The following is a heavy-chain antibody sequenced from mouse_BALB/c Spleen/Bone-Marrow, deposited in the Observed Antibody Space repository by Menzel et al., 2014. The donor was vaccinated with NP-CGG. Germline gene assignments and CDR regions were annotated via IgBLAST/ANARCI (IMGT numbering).Heavy chain of an antibody. CDR3: ARGRSYYFDY. CDR1: GYAFASHN. V-gene: IGHV1S135*01. J-gene: IGHJ2*01. Sequence: VQLQQPGPELVKPGASVKVSCKASGYAFASHNMHWVKQSHGKSLEWIGYIDPYNGGPRYNQIFKDKATLTVDKSSSTAYMHLNRLTSEDSAVFYCARGRSYYFDYWGQGTTLTVSS. CDR2: IDPYNGGP.